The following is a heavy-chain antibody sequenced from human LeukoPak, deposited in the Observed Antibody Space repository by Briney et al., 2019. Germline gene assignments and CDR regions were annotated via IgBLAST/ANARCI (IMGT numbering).Heavy chain of an antibody. Sequence: PSETLSLTCTVSGGSISSGGYYWSWIRQHPGKGLEWIGYIYYSGSTYYNPSLKSRVTISVDTSKNQFSLKLSSVTTADTAVYYCARGRGSSSSGLGYWGQGTLVTVSS. CDR3: ARGRGSSSSGLGY. CDR2: IYYSGST. D-gene: IGHD6-6*01. CDR1: GGSISSGGYY. J-gene: IGHJ4*02. V-gene: IGHV4-31*03.